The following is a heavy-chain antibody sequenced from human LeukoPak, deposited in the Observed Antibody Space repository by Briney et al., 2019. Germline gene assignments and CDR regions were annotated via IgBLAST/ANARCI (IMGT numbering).Heavy chain of an antibody. CDR3: ASNYYDSSGYYRFDY. J-gene: IGHJ4*02. D-gene: IGHD3-22*01. Sequence: PGGSLRLSCAASGFTFSSYAMHWVRQAPGKGLEWVAVISYDGSNKYYADSVKGRFTISRDNFKNTLYLQMNSLRAEDTAVYYCASNYYDSSGYYRFDYWGQGTLVTVSS. CDR2: ISYDGSNK. CDR1: GFTFSSYA. V-gene: IGHV3-30-3*01.